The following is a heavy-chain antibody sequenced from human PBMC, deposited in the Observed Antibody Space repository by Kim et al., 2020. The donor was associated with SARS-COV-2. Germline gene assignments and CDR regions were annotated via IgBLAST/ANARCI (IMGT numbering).Heavy chain of an antibody. CDR3: VTYGVFGKFDY. V-gene: IGHV3-7*01. D-gene: IGHD2-8*01. J-gene: IGHJ4*02. Sequence: DSGKGRFTVSGDNAWNSLFLQMNSLTAEDTAVYYCVTYGVFGKFDYWGQGTLVTVSS.